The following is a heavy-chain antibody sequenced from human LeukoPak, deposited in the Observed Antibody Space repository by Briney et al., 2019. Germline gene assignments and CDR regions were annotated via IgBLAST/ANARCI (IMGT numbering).Heavy chain of an antibody. Sequence: PSETPSLTCTVSGGSLSSYYWSWIRQPPGKGLEWIGYIYDSGSTNYNPSLKSRVTISIDTSKNQFSLKLSSVTAADTALYYCARHWSYWYFDLWGRGTLVTVSS. CDR3: ARHWSYWYFDL. CDR1: GGSLSSYY. CDR2: IYDSGST. V-gene: IGHV4-59*08. D-gene: IGHD3-3*01. J-gene: IGHJ2*01.